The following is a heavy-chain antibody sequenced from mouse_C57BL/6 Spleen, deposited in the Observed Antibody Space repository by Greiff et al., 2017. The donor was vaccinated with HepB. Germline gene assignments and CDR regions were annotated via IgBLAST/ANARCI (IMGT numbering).Heavy chain of an antibody. CDR1: GYAFSSSW. V-gene: IGHV1-82*01. D-gene: IGHD1-3*01. Sequence: QVQLKESGPELVKPGASVKISCKASGYAFSSSWMNWVKQRPGKGLEWIGRIYPGDGDTNYNGKFKGKATLTADKSSSTAYMQLSSLASEDSAVYFCITLFDYWGQGTTLTVSS. CDR3: ITLFDY. CDR2: IYPGDGDT. J-gene: IGHJ2*01.